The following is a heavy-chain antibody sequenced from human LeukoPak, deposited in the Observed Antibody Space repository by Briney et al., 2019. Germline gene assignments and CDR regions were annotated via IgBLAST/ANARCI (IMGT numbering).Heavy chain of an antibody. D-gene: IGHD6-13*01. CDR2: ISSSGSTI. V-gene: IGHV3-48*03. J-gene: IGHJ6*03. Sequence: GGSLRLSCAASGFTYISYEMNWVRQAPGKGLEWVSYISSSGSTIYYADSVKGRFTISRDNAKNSLYLQMNSLRAEDTAVYYCARDVSSSWYGYSYYYYMDVWGKGTTVTVSS. CDR1: GFTYISYE. CDR3: ARDVSSSWYGYSYYYYMDV.